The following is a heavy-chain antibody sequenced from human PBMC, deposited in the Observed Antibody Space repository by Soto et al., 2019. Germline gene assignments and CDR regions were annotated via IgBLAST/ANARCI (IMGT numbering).Heavy chain of an antibody. J-gene: IGHJ4*02. D-gene: IGHD1-26*01. V-gene: IGHV3-66*01. CDR3: ARDSYSVY. CDR1: GFIVSPSY. Sequence: SQRLSGAASGFIVSPSYMNWVRQAPGKGLEWVSVIYTGGGAYYADAVKGRFTISRDDSKNTVYLQMNSLRAENTAVYYCARDSYSVYWGQGTLVTVSS. CDR2: IYTGGGA.